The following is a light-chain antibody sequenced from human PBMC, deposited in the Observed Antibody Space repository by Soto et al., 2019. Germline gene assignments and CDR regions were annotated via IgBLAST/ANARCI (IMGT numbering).Light chain of an antibody. CDR3: SSYAGSNNVV. V-gene: IGLV2-8*01. J-gene: IGLJ2*01. Sequence: QSVLTQPPSASGSPGQSVTISRTGTSSDVGGYNYVSWYQQHPGKAPKLMIYEVSKRPSGVPDRFSSSKSGNTASLTVSGLQAEDEADYYCSSYAGSNNVVFGGGTKVTVL. CDR1: SSDVGGYNY. CDR2: EVS.